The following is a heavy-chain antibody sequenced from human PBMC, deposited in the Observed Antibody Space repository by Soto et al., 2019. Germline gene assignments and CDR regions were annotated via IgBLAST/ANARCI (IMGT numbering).Heavy chain of an antibody. Sequence: PSETLSLTCSVSGGSVRSGSYYWSWIRQPPGKGLEWIGYIYFSGSTDYNPSLKSRVTISVDTSKNQSSLKLSSLTAADTAVYYCARERTGDPTFFDYWGQGTLVTVSS. V-gene: IGHV4-61*01. CDR1: GGSVRSGSYY. CDR2: IYFSGST. J-gene: IGHJ4*02. CDR3: ARERTGDPTFFDY. D-gene: IGHD1-1*01.